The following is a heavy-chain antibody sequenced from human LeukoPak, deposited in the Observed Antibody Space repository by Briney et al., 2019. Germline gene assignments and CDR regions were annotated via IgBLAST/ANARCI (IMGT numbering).Heavy chain of an antibody. CDR2: INHGGAT. D-gene: IGHD2-2*03. J-gene: IGHJ4*02. Sequence: SATLSLTCAVYGGSFSGYYWSWIRQPAGNGLEWIGEINHGGATKYHPSLKSRVTIAVDTSKNQFSRKLSTVTAADTAVYYCARGRTVLDIVVVPAADFDYWGQGTLVTVSS. CDR1: GGSFSGYY. CDR3: ARGRTVLDIVVVPAADFDY. V-gene: IGHV4-34*01.